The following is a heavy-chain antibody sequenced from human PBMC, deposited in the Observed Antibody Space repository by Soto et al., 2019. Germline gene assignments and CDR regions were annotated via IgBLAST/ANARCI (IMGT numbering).Heavy chain of an antibody. CDR2: ISGSGGST. Sequence: GGSLRLSCAASGFTFSNYAVTWVRQAPGKGLEWVSTISGSGGSTYYADSVKGRFTISRDNSKNTLYLQMNSLRAEDTAVYYCAKDQGSSWYEIDYGSEGTVVMVSS. CDR1: GFTFSNYA. V-gene: IGHV3-23*01. D-gene: IGHD6-13*01. J-gene: IGHJ4*02. CDR3: AKDQGSSWYEIDY.